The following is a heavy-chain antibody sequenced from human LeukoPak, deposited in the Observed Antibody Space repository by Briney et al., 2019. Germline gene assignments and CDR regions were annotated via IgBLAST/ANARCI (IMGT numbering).Heavy chain of an antibody. CDR1: GGSISSYY. V-gene: IGHV4-4*07. CDR3: ASDGYSSGQAGWFDP. D-gene: IGHD6-19*01. CDR2: IYTSGST. Sequence: PSETLSLTCTVSGGSISSYYWSWIRQPAGKGLEWIGRIYTSGSTNYNPSLKSRVTMSVDTSKNQFSLKLSSVTAADTAVYYCASDGYSSGQAGWFDPWGQGTLVTVSS. J-gene: IGHJ5*02.